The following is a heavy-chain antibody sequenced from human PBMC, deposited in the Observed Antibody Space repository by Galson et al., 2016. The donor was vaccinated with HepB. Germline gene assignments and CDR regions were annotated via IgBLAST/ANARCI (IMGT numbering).Heavy chain of an antibody. CDR1: GHILSELS. V-gene: IGHV1-24*01. D-gene: IGHD6-25*01. Sequence: SVKVSCKVSGHILSELSMHWVRRAPGRGLEWMGGYLPEHDETIYAPNFKGRVTMTEDTSTDTAYMELRSLTPDDTAVYYCATDLYGGFWRQPTGYWGQGTLVTVSS. J-gene: IGHJ4*02. CDR2: YLPEHDET. CDR3: ATDLYGGFWRQPTGY.